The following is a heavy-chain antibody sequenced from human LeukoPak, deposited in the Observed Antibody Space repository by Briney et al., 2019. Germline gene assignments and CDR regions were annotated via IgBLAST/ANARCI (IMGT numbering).Heavy chain of an antibody. V-gene: IGHV4-34*01. CDR1: GGSFSGYY. CDR3: AYWLSTVGWFDP. D-gene: IGHD3-9*01. J-gene: IGHJ5*02. CDR2: INHSGST. Sequence: SETLSLTCAVYGGSFSGYYWSWIRQPPGKGLEWIGEINHSGSTNYNPSLKSRVTISIDTSKNQFSLKLSSVTAADTAVYYCAYWLSTVGWFDPWGQGTLVTVSS.